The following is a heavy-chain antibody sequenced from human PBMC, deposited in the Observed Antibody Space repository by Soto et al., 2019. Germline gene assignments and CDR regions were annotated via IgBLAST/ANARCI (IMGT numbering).Heavy chain of an antibody. Sequence: GGSLRLSCAASGFTFSSYGMHWVRQAPGKGLEWVAVIWYDGSNKYYADSVKGRFTISRDNSKNTLYLQMNSLRAEDTAVYYCARAPDYGGLRPYFQHGGQGTLVPVSP. CDR1: GFTFSSYG. CDR2: IWYDGSNK. J-gene: IGHJ1*01. CDR3: ARAPDYGGLRPYFQH. V-gene: IGHV3-33*01. D-gene: IGHD4-17*01.